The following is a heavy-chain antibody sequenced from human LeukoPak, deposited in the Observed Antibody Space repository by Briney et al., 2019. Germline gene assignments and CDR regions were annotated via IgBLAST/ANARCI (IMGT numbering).Heavy chain of an antibody. CDR3: ARHYSSGAGD. J-gene: IGHJ4*02. V-gene: IGHV5-51*01. D-gene: IGHD6-19*01. Sequence: GESLKISCKGSGYTFSAYWIGWVRQMPGKGLEWMGIIYPDDSETKYSPSFQGQVTISADKSISTAYLQWSSLKASDTAMYYCARHYSSGAGDWGQGTLVTVSS. CDR2: IYPDDSET. CDR1: GYTFSAYW.